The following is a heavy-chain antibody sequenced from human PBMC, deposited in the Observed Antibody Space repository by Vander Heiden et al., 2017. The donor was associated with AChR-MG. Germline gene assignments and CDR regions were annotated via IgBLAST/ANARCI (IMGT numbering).Heavy chain of an antibody. Sequence: QVQLVQSGAEVKKPGSSVKVSCKASGGTFSSYATSWVRRAPGQGLEWMGGIIPIFGTANYAQKVQGRVTITADESTSTAYMELSSLRSEDTAVYYCARESQRITIFGVVSGFDPWGQGTLVTVSS. CDR3: ARESQRITIFGVVSGFDP. V-gene: IGHV1-69*01. J-gene: IGHJ5*02. D-gene: IGHD3-3*01. CDR1: GGTFSSYA. CDR2: IIPIFGTA.